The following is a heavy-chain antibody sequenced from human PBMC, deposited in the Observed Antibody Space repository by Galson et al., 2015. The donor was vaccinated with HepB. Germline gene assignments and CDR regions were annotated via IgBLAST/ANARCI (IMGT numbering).Heavy chain of an antibody. D-gene: IGHD3-3*01. J-gene: IGHJ6*02. CDR2: IWYDGSNK. Sequence: SLRLSCAASGFTFSSYGMHWVRQAPGKGLEWVAVIWYDGSNKYYADSVKGRFTISRDNSKNTLYLQMNSLRAEDTAVYYCARDLVLLYDFWSGPSYGMDVRGQGTTVTVSS. CDR3: ARDLVLLYDFWSGPSYGMDV. V-gene: IGHV3-33*01. CDR1: GFTFSSYG.